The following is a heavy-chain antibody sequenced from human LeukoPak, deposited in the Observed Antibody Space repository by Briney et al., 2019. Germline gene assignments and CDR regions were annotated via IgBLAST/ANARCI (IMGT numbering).Heavy chain of an antibody. CDR3: ARKGCGGDCYSFDY. J-gene: IGHJ4*02. CDR2: ISAYNGNT. D-gene: IGHD2-21*02. V-gene: IGHV1-18*01. CDR1: VYTFTSYG. Sequence: GASVKVSCKPAVYTFTSYGISWVRQAPGQGLEWMGWISAYNGNTNYAQKFQGRLTMTRDTSTSTVYTELMSLRSDDTAVYYCARKGCGGDCYSFDYGGQGTLVTVSS.